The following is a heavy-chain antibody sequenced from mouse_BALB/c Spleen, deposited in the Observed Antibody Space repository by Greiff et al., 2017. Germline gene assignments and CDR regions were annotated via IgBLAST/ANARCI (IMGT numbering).Heavy chain of an antibody. J-gene: IGHJ2*01. D-gene: IGHD2-2*01. CDR1: GFAFSSYD. V-gene: IGHV5-12-1*01. CDR2: ISSGGGCT. Sequence: EVKLMESGGGLVKPGGSLKLSCAASGFAFSSYDMSWVRQTPEKRLEWVAYISSGGGCTYYPDTVKGRFTISRDNAKNTLYLQMSSLKSEDTAMYYCARQTYGYAYYFDYWGQGTTLTVSS. CDR3: ARQTYGYAYYFDY.